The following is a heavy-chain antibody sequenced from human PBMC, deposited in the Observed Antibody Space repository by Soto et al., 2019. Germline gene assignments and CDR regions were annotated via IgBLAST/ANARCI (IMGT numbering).Heavy chain of an antibody. Sequence: ASVKVSCKASGYTFTSYDINWVRQATGQGLEWMGWMNPNSGNTGYAQKFQGRVTMTRNTSISTAYMELSSLRSEDTAVYYCARVRYYCDSSGYEFYAFDIWGQGTMVTVSS. V-gene: IGHV1-8*01. CDR3: ARVRYYCDSSGYEFYAFDI. D-gene: IGHD3-22*01. CDR1: GYTFTSYD. CDR2: MNPNSGNT. J-gene: IGHJ3*02.